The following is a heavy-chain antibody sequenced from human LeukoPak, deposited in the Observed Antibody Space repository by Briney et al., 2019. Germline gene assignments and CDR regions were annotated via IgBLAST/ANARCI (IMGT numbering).Heavy chain of an antibody. CDR3: ARSSSGRYANFDY. J-gene: IGHJ4*02. CDR1: GLTVSSSY. CDR2: IYNDGST. V-gene: IGHV3-53*01. Sequence: PGGSLRLSCAASGLTVSSSYMSCVRQAPGKGLEWVSIIYNDGSTYYADSMKGRFTISRDNSKNTLYLQVNSLRAEDTAMYYCARSSSGRYANFDYWGQGTLVTVSS. D-gene: IGHD1-26*01.